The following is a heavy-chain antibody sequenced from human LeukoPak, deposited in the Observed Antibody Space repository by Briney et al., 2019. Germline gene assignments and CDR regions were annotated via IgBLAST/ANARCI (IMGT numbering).Heavy chain of an antibody. Sequence: SVKVSCKASGGTFSSYAISWVRQAPGQGLEWMGEIIPIFGTANYAQKFQGRVTITADESTSTAYMELSSLRSEDTAVYYCASRITGTTEDWFDPWGQGTLVTVSS. CDR1: GGTFSSYA. CDR2: IIPIFGTA. V-gene: IGHV1-69*01. J-gene: IGHJ5*02. D-gene: IGHD1-14*01. CDR3: ASRITGTTEDWFDP.